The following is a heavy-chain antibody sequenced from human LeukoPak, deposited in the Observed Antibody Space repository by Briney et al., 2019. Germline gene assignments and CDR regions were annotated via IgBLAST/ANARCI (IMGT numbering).Heavy chain of an antibody. CDR2: IYYSGST. CDR1: GGSISTYY. CDR3: ASGATSLSYFDP. J-gene: IGHJ4*02. D-gene: IGHD3-10*01. Sequence: SETLSLTCTVSGGSISTYYWSWIRQPPGKGLEWIGYIYYSGSTNYNPSLKSRVTISVDTSKNQFSLKLSSVTAADTAVYYCASGATSLSYFDPRGQGTLVTVSS. V-gene: IGHV4-59*01.